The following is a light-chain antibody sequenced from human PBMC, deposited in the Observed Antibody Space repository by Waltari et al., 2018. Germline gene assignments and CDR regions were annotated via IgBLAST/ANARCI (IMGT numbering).Light chain of an antibody. CDR1: QGIGNY. V-gene: IGKV1-17*01. CDR2: AAT. CDR3: LQHNSYPLT. Sequence: VGDTVTITCRASQGIGNYLNWFQQKPGKAPKLLIYAATTLQSGVPSRFSGSGSGTEFTLTINSLQPEDFATYYCLQHNSYPLTFGGGTKVEIK. J-gene: IGKJ4*01.